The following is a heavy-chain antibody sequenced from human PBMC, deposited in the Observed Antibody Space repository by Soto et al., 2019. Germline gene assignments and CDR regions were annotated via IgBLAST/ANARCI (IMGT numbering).Heavy chain of an antibody. Sequence: SETLSLTCTFSVVSISSGGYYCSWIRQHPWKGLEWIGYIYYSGSTYYNPSLKSRVTISVDTSKNQFSLKLSSVTAADTAVYYCASTMVRGVPGTPRGLDYGMEVWGQGTTVSVS. D-gene: IGHD3-10*01. V-gene: IGHV4-31*03. CDR1: VVSISSGGYY. CDR2: IYYSGST. CDR3: ASTMVRGVPGTPRGLDYGMEV. J-gene: IGHJ6*01.